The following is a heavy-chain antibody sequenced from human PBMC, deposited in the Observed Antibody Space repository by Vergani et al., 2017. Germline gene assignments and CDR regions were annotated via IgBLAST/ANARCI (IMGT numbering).Heavy chain of an antibody. CDR3: ARDFRYSSGWFLDWYFDL. Sequence: EVQLLESGGGLVQPGGSLRLSCAASGFTFSSYAMSWVRQAPGKGLEWVSAISGSGGSTYYADSVKGRFTISRDNSKNSLYLQMNSLRAEDTAVYYCARDFRYSSGWFLDWYFDLWGRGTLVTVSS. J-gene: IGHJ2*01. D-gene: IGHD6-19*01. V-gene: IGHV3-23*01. CDR2: ISGSGGST. CDR1: GFTFSSYA.